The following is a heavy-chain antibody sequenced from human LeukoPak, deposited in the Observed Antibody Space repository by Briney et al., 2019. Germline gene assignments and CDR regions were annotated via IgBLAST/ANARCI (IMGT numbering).Heavy chain of an antibody. CDR1: GFSLYSYA. CDR2: ITGSGTYT. CDR3: AKGEMYRSTWYSDC. J-gene: IGHJ4*02. D-gene: IGHD6-13*01. V-gene: IGHV3-23*01. Sequence: PGGSLRLSCAASGFSLYSYAVNWVRQAPGKGLEWVSAITGSGTYTYYADFVKGRFTISRDYSKNTLYLQMNSLRAEDTAVYYCAKGEMYRSTWYSDCWGQGTLVTVSS.